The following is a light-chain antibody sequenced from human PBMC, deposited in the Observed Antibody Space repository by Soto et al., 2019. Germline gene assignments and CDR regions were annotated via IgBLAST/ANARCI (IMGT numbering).Light chain of an antibody. V-gene: IGKV1-39*01. CDR2: AAS. CDR3: QQSYSTPYT. CDR1: QSISNY. Sequence: DIQMTQSPSSLSASVGDRVTITCRASQSISNYLNWYQQKPGKAPNLLIYAASSLESGVPSRFSGSGSGTEFTLTISCLQPEDFATYFCQQSYSTPYTFGQGTKLEIK. J-gene: IGKJ2*01.